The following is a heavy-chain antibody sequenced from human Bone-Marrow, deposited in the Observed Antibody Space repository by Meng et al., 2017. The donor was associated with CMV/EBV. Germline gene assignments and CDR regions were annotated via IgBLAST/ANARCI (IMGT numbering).Heavy chain of an antibody. D-gene: IGHD6-19*01. CDR1: GYSFTSYW. Sequence: GGSLRLSCKGSGYSFTSYWIGWVRQMPGKGLEWMGIIYPGDSDTRYSPSFQGQVTISADKSISTAYLQWSSLKASDTAMYYCARAVAPNWFDPRGQGPLVPVSS. J-gene: IGHJ5*02. CDR3: ARAVAPNWFDP. CDR2: IYPGDSDT. V-gene: IGHV5-51*01.